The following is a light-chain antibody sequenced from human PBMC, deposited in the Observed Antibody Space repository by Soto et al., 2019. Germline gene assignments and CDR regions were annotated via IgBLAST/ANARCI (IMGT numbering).Light chain of an antibody. Sequence: DIVLTQSPGTLSLSPGERATLSCRSSQSVSSNYLAWYQHKPDQAPRLVIYDVSGRATGIPDRFSGSGSGTDFTLTISRLEPEDFAVYYCQQYGSSPTFGQGTKVEIK. CDR1: QSVSSNY. V-gene: IGKV3-20*01. CDR3: QQYGSSPT. CDR2: DVS. J-gene: IGKJ1*01.